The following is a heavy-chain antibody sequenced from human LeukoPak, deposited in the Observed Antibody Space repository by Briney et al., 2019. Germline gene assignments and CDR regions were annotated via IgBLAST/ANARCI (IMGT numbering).Heavy chain of an antibody. Sequence: ASVKLSCKASGYTFTVYYMHWVRQAPGQGLEWMGWINPNSGGTNYAQKFQGRVTMTRDTSISTAYMELSRLRSDDTAVYYCARDSVTTSGNWFDPWGQGTLVTVSS. CDR1: GYTFTVYY. J-gene: IGHJ5*02. V-gene: IGHV1-2*02. CDR2: INPNSGGT. D-gene: IGHD4-17*01. CDR3: ARDSVTTSGNWFDP.